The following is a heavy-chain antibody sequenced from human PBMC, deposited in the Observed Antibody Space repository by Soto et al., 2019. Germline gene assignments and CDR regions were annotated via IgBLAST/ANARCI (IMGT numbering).Heavy chain of an antibody. Sequence: SDTLSLTCTVSGGSISSSSYYWGWIRQPPGKGLEWIGSIYYSGSTYYNPSLKSRVTISVDTSKNQFSLKLSSVTAADTAVYYCARAPGVYYYDSSGYRKNWFDPWGQGTLVTVSS. CDR3: ARAPGVYYYDSSGYRKNWFDP. CDR2: IYYSGST. V-gene: IGHV4-39*07. CDR1: GGSISSSSYY. D-gene: IGHD3-22*01. J-gene: IGHJ5*02.